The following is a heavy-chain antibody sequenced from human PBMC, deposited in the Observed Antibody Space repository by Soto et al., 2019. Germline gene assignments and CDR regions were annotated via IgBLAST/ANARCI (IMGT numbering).Heavy chain of an antibody. CDR3: ARDPYYYDSSGYYDY. V-gene: IGHV3-30-3*01. CDR2: TSYDGSNI. J-gene: IGHJ4*02. Sequence: GGSLRLSCLASGFTFSDYGMHWVRQAPGKGLEWVALTSYDGSNIYYADSVTGRFIISRDISNSTLFLQMNSLRPDDTAVYYCARDPYYYDSSGYYDYWGQGTLVTVSS. CDR1: GFTFSDYG. D-gene: IGHD3-22*01.